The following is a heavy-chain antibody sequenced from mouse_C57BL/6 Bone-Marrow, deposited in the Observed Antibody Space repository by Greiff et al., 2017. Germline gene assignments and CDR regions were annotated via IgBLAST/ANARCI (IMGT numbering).Heavy chain of an antibody. J-gene: IGHJ4*01. CDR2: IRNKANGYTT. CDR3: ARYEDYGRDYAMDY. V-gene: IGHV7-3*01. Sequence: EVKLVESGGGLVQPGGSLSLSCAASGFTFTDYYMSWVRQPPGKALEWLGFIRNKANGYTTEYSASVKGRFTISRDNSQSILYLQMNALRAEDSATYYCARYEDYGRDYAMDYWGQGTSVTVSS. CDR1: GFTFTDYY. D-gene: IGHD1-1*01.